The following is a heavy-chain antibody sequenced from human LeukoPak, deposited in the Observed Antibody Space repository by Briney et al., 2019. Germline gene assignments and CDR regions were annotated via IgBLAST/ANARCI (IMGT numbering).Heavy chain of an antibody. Sequence: SETLSLTCTVSGASISSYYWSWIRQPPGKGLEWIGYIYYSGSTNYNPSLKSRVTISVDTSKNQFSLKLSSVTAADAAVYYCARSLVYYYCSGSYHAIDPWGQGTLVTVSS. CDR3: ARSLVYYYCSGSYHAIDP. V-gene: IGHV4-59*08. J-gene: IGHJ5*02. CDR2: IYYSGST. CDR1: GASISSYY. D-gene: IGHD3-10*01.